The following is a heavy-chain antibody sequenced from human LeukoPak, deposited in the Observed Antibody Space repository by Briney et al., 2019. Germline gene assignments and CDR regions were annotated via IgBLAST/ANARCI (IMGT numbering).Heavy chain of an antibody. J-gene: IGHJ5*02. CDR2: IYYSGST. Sequence: SETLSLTCTVSGVSISGGDYYWSWIRQPPGKGLEWIGYIYYSGSTYYNPSLKSRVTISVGTSKNQLSLKLSSVTAADTAVYYCARPYYYDSRIDPWGQGTLVTVSS. V-gene: IGHV4-30-4*01. CDR3: ARPYYYDSRIDP. CDR1: GVSISGGDYY. D-gene: IGHD3-22*01.